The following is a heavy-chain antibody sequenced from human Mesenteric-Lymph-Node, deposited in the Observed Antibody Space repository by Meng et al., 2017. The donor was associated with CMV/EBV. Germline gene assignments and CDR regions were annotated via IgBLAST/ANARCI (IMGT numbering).Heavy chain of an antibody. CDR2: ISSSSSYI. CDR1: GFTFSSYS. V-gene: IGHV3-21*01. J-gene: IGHJ6*02. D-gene: IGHD2-2*01. CDR3: ARDGGVYCSSTRCYYYYGMDV. Sequence: GGSLRLSCAASGFTFSSYSMNWVRQAPGKGLEWVSSISSSSSYIYYADSVKGRFTISRDNAKNSLYLQMNSLRAEDTAVYYCARDGGVYCSSTRCYYYYGMDVWGQGTTVTVSS.